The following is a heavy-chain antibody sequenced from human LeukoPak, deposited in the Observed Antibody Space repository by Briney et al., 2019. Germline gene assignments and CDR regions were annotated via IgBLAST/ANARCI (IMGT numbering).Heavy chain of an antibody. CDR1: GFTFRNYV. CDR2: TSSDLNVK. J-gene: IGHJ4*02. D-gene: IGHD3-10*01. CDR3: AREDYYGSGSPPSLYFDY. V-gene: IGHV3-30-3*01. Sequence: GGSLGLSCAASGFTFRNYVIHWVRQAPGKGLGWVAVTSSDLNVKLYADSVKGRFTISRDNSRSTLYLQMNSLRPEDTAIYYCAREDYYGSGSPPSLYFDYWGQGTLVTVSS.